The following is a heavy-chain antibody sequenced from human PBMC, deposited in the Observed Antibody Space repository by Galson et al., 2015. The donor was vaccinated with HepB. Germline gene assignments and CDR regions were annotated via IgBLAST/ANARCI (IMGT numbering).Heavy chain of an antibody. CDR3: ARGFGYSDY. CDR2: ISYDGSTK. Sequence: SLRLSCAASGFTFSSYPMHWVRQAPGKGLEWVAVISYDGSTKYYADSVKGRFTISRDNSKNALFLQMNNLRAEDTAVYYCARGFGYSDYWGQGTLVTVSS. J-gene: IGHJ4*02. CDR1: GFTFSSYP. D-gene: IGHD1-1*01. V-gene: IGHV3-30-3*01.